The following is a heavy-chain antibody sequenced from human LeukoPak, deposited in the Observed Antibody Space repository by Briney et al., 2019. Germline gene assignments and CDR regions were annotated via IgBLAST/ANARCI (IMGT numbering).Heavy chain of an antibody. V-gene: IGHV1-18*01. J-gene: IGHJ4*02. CDR3: ARAPNYSGSGSFFSDY. CDR2: ISGYNGNT. Sequence: ASVKVSCKASGYTFTSYGISWVRQAPGQGPEWMGWISGYNGNTRYAQKVQDRVTVTTDTSTTTAYMELRSLRSDDTAVYYCARAPNYSGSGSFFSDYWGQGTLVTVSS. D-gene: IGHD3-10*01. CDR1: GYTFTSYG.